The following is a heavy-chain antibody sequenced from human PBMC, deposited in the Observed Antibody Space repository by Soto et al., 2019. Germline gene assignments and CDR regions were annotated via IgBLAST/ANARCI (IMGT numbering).Heavy chain of an antibody. J-gene: IGHJ4*02. CDR1: GLTFSSYA. V-gene: IGHV3-23*01. Sequence: GGALRLTCAASGLTFSSYAMSWVRQAPGKGLEWVSAISGSGGSTYYADSVKGRFTISRDNSKNTLYLQMNSLRAEDTAVYYRANNHQADLATGHFDYWGQGTLVTVSS. CDR3: ANNHQADLATGHFDY. D-gene: IGHD1-1*01. CDR2: ISGSGGST.